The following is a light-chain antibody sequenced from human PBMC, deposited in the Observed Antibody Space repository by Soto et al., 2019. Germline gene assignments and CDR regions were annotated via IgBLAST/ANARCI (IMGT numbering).Light chain of an antibody. Sequence: TPTTQAPASLSASVGDRVTIPCRASQGISSWLAWYQQKPGKAPNLLIYGASSLQSGVPSRFSGSGSGTDFTLTISSLQPEDFATYYCQQTVSFPVTFGQGTRLEIK. V-gene: IGKV1-12*01. CDR1: QGISSW. CDR2: GAS. J-gene: IGKJ5*01. CDR3: QQTVSFPVT.